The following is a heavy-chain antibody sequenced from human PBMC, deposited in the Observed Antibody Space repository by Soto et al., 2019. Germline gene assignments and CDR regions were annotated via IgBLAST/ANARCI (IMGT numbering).Heavy chain of an antibody. CDR3: ARATQCPPLCYFDY. CDR1: GGSISSGGYY. V-gene: IGHV4-31*03. CDR2: IYYSWST. Sequence: SETLSLTCTVSGGSISSGGYYWSWIRQHPGKGLEWIGYIYYSWSTYYNPSLKSRVTISLDTSKNQFSLKLSSVTAADTAVYYCARATQCPPLCYFDYWGQETLVTVSS. J-gene: IGHJ4*02.